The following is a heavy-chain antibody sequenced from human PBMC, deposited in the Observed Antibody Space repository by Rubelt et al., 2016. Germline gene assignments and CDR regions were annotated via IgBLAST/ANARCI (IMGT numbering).Heavy chain of an antibody. V-gene: IGHV1-3*01. CDR1: EYLFTGYT. CDR2: INAGNGDT. CDR3: ATHGSGWSFDY. D-gene: IGHD6-19*01. J-gene: IGHJ4*02. Sequence: QVQLVQSGAEVKKPGASVKVSCKTSEYLFTGYTLHWVRQAPGQRLEWMGWINAGNGDTKYTQKFQGRFTITRDTSATTAYMELSSLRSEDTAVYYCATHGSGWSFDYWSQGTLVTVSS.